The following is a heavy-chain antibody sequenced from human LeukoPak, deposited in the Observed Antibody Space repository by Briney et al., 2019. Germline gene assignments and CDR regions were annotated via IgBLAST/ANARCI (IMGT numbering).Heavy chain of an antibody. CDR2: ISAYNGNT. J-gene: IGHJ6*02. Sequence: GASVKVSCKASGYTFTSYGISWVRQAPGQGLEWMGWISAYNGNTNYAQKLQGRVTMTTDTSTSTAYMELRSLRSDDTAVYYCARAFHCSSTSCDRNYYYGMDVWGQGTTVTVSS. V-gene: IGHV1-18*01. CDR1: GYTFTSYG. D-gene: IGHD2-2*01. CDR3: ARAFHCSSTSCDRNYYYGMDV.